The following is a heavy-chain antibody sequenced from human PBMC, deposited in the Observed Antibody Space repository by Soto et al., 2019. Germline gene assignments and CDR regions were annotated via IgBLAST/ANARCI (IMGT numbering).Heavy chain of an antibody. D-gene: IGHD4-17*01. CDR2: ISAYSGTT. CDR1: GYTFTNYG. V-gene: IGHV1-18*01. CDR3: TRDRLTMTASLLFDY. Sequence: QVQLVQSGPEVKKPGASVKVSCKASGYTFTNYGVAWVRQAPGQGPVWMGWISAYSGTTDYGPRFQGRVTMTRDTSTSTAYMELTSLRDDDTAVYYCTRDRLTMTASLLFDYWGQGTLVTVSS. J-gene: IGHJ4*02.